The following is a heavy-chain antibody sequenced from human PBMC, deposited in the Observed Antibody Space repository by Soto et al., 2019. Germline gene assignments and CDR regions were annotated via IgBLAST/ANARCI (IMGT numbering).Heavy chain of an antibody. D-gene: IGHD3-10*01. CDR1: GYTFTSYY. J-gene: IGHJ6*02. Sequence: ASVKVSCKASGYTFTSYYMHWVRQAPGQGLEWMGIINPSGGSTSYAQKFQGRVTMTRDTSTSTVYMELSSLRSEDTAVYYCARDRNYYGSGSDYYYGMDVWGQGTTVTV. CDR2: INPSGGST. V-gene: IGHV1-46*01. CDR3: ARDRNYYGSGSDYYYGMDV.